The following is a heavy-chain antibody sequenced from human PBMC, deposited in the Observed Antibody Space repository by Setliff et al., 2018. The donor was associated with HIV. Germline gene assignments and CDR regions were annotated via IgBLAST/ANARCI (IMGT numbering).Heavy chain of an antibody. J-gene: IGHJ6*03. CDR2: IDNSGST. V-gene: IGHV4-61*01. D-gene: IGHD5-18*01. Sequence: NPSETLSLTCTVSGGSISSGSYYWSWIRQPPGKGLEWIGYIDNSGSTNYNPSLKSRVTISVDTSKNQISLKLSSVTAADTAMYYCARRGYSYVERVYYYYMDVWGKGTTVTVSS. CDR1: GGSISSGSYY. CDR3: ARRGYSYVERVYYYYMDV.